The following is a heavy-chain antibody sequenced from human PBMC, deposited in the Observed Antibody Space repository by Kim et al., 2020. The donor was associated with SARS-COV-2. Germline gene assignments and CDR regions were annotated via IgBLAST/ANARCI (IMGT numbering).Heavy chain of an antibody. Sequence: SSTTYADSVKGRFTISRDNAKNTLYLQMNSLRAEDTAVYYCARGALGPDYWGQGTLVTVSS. D-gene: IGHD3-16*01. CDR2: SST. V-gene: IGHV3-74*01. CDR3: ARGALGPDY. J-gene: IGHJ4*02.